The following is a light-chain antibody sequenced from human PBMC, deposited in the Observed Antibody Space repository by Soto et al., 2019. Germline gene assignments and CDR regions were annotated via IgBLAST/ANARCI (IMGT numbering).Light chain of an antibody. CDR3: CSYAGRTTPLYV. CDR1: SSDVGSSDL. V-gene: IGLV2-23*02. Sequence: QSALTQPASVSGSPGQSITISCTGTSSDVGSSDLVSWYQHHPGEAPKVVIYEVTKRPSGVSNRFSGSKSGNAASLTISGLQAEDEADYYCCSYAGRTTPLYVFGTGTKVTVL. CDR2: EVT. J-gene: IGLJ1*01.